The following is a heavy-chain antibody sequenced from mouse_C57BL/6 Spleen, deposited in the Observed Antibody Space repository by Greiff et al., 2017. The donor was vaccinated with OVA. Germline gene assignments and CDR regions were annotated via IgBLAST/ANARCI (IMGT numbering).Heavy chain of an antibody. J-gene: IGHJ2*01. Sequence: VKLQQPGAELVKPGASVKLSCKASGYTFTSYWMQWVKQRPGQGLEWIGEIDPSDSYTNYNQKFKGKATLTVDTSSSTAYMQLSSLTSEDSAVYYCARGYYFDDWGQGTTLTVSS. CDR2: IDPSDSYT. V-gene: IGHV1-50*01. CDR3: ARGYYFDD. CDR1: GYTFTSYW.